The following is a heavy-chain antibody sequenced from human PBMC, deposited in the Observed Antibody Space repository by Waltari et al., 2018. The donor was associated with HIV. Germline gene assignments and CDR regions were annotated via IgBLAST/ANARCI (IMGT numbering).Heavy chain of an antibody. Sequence: EVQLVESGGGVVQPGRSLRLSCVGTGFSFDDYDMYWVRQVPGKGLGVVGGFGGIGGQIAYADSVKGRFTLSSDNAKKSLVLQMNSLRPEDTAWYQCAGRKGIIVVAGGNDDFEVWGQGTKVTVSS. CDR2: FGGIGGQI. D-gene: IGHD3-22*01. V-gene: IGHV3-9*01. CDR1: GFSFDDYD. CDR3: AGRKGIIVVAGGNDDFEV. J-gene: IGHJ3*01.